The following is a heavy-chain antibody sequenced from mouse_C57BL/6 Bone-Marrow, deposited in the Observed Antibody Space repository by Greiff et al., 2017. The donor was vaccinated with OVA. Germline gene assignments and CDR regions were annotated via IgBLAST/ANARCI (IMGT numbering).Heavy chain of an antibody. V-gene: IGHV1-4*01. CDR2: IDPTNDYN. J-gene: IGHJ2*01. CDR3: TRGYYFDY. Sequence: QVQLKESGAELARPGASVKMSCKASGYTFTSYTIHWVKQRPGQGLEWIGYIDPTNDYNNYNQKFKGKATLTADKSSSTAYMQLSSLTSEDSAVYYCTRGYYFDYWGQGTTLTVSS. CDR1: GYTFTSYT.